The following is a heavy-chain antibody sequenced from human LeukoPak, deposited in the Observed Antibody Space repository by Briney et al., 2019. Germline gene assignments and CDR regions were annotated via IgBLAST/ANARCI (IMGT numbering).Heavy chain of an antibody. J-gene: IGHJ4*02. V-gene: IGHV3-23*01. CDR3: AQGDSRSSVSSFHC. Sequence: GGSLRLSCAASGFTFSTYAMNWVRQAPGKGLEWVSVISGSGGSTYYADSVEGRFTISRDNSKNTLYLQMNSLRAEDTAVYYCAQGDSRSSVSSFHCWGQGTLVTVSS. CDR1: GFTFSTYA. D-gene: IGHD6-13*01. CDR2: ISGSGGST.